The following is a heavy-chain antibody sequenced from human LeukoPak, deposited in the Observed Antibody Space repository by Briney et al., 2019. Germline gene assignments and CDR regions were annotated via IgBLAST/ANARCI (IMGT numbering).Heavy chain of an antibody. CDR3: AKEDGWNYLYYFDY. CDR1: GFTFSSYA. V-gene: IGHV3-23*01. D-gene: IGHD1-7*01. CDR2: ISGSGDST. J-gene: IGHJ4*02. Sequence: GVSLTLSCAASGFTFSSYAMSWVPHAPGKGLEWVSAISGSGDSTYYADSVKGRFTISRDNSKNTLYLQMNSLRAEDTAVYYCAKEDGWNYLYYFDYWGQGTLVTVSS.